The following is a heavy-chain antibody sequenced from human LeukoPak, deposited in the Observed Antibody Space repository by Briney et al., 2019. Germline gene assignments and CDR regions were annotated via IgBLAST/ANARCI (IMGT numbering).Heavy chain of an antibody. V-gene: IGHV3-9*01. D-gene: IGHD2/OR15-2a*01. J-gene: IGHJ4*02. Sequence: GRSLRLSCGGSGFTFDEYAPHWVRQAPGKGLEWVSGISSNSDRVGYADSVKVRFTISRDNAQNSLYLQINSLRPEDAAFYSCAKDRMGAYFTIPDYWGQGTLVTVSS. CDR2: ISSNSDRV. CDR1: GFTFDEYA. CDR3: AKDRMGAYFTIPDY.